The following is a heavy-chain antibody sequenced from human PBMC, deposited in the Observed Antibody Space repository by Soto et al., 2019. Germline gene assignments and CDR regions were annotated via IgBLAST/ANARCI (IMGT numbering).Heavy chain of an antibody. CDR2: IKQDGSEK. Sequence: EVQLVESGGGLVQPGGSLRLSCAASGFTFSSYWMRWVRQAPRKGLEWVANIKQDGSEKYYVDSVKGRFTISRDNAKNSLYLQMNSLRAEDTAVYYCARSIAARLNWFDPWGQGTLVTVSS. CDR1: GFTFSSYW. V-gene: IGHV3-7*01. D-gene: IGHD6-6*01. CDR3: ARSIAARLNWFDP. J-gene: IGHJ5*02.